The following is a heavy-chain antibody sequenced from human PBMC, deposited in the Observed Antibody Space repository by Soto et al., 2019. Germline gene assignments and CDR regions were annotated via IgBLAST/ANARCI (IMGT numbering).Heavy chain of an antibody. CDR3: AAGGTRWLHSPFDY. CDR2: FDPEDGET. Sequence: QVQLLQSGAEVKKPGASVKVSCKVSGHTLTELSMHWVRQAPGRGLEWMGGFDPEDGETISAQKFQVRVTMTEDTSTDSTYMELTSLRSEDTAVYYCAAGGTRWLHSPFDYWGQGTLVTISS. J-gene: IGHJ4*02. CDR1: GHTLTELS. D-gene: IGHD1-1*01. V-gene: IGHV1-24*01.